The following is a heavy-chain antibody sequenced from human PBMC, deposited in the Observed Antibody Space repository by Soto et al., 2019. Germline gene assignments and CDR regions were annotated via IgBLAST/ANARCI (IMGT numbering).Heavy chain of an antibody. CDR2: ISSSSSYI. V-gene: IGHV3-21*01. CDR1: GFTFSSYS. CDR3: ARAGPAAAWGYYYYGMDV. D-gene: IGHD2-2*01. J-gene: IGHJ6*02. Sequence: VGSLRLSCAASGFTFSSYSMNWVRQAPGKGLEWASSISSSSSYIYYADSVKGRFTISRDDAKNSLYLQMNSLRAEDTAVYYCARAGPAAAWGYYYYGMDVWGQGTTVSVSS.